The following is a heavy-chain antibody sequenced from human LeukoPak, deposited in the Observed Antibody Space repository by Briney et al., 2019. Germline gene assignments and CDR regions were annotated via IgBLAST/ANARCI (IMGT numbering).Heavy chain of an antibody. CDR1: GYSISSGYY. D-gene: IGHD3-10*01. Sequence: SETLSLTCTVSGYSISSGYYWGWIRQPPGKGLEWIGSIYQSGSTYYNPSLKSRVTISVDTSKNQFSLKLSSVTAADTAVYYCARLSAMVRGRGFDPWGQGTLVTVSS. V-gene: IGHV4-38-2*02. J-gene: IGHJ5*02. CDR3: ARLSAMVRGRGFDP. CDR2: IYQSGST.